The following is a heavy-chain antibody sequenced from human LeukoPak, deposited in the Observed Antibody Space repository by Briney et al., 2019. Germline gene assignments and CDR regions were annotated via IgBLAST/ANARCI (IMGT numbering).Heavy chain of an antibody. CDR3: ARDFIGANYYYAMDV. J-gene: IGHJ6*04. V-gene: IGHV1-18*04. D-gene: IGHD4/OR15-4a*01. CDR2: ISAYNGNT. Sequence: EASAKVSCKASGYTFTSYGISWVRQAPGQGLEWMGWISAYNGNTNYTQNLQGRVTMTTDTSTSTAYMELRSLRSDDTAVYYCARDFIGANYYYAMDVWGKGTTVTVSS. CDR1: GYTFTSYG.